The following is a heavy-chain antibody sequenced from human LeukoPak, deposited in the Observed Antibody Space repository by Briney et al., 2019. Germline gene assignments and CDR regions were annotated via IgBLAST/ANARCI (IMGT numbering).Heavy chain of an antibody. CDR3: ARGDYGDFRVFYTLFDY. CDR1: GYDFTTYW. Sequence: GESLKISCKGSGYDFTTYWIGWVRQMPGKGLEWMGVIYPADSDTTYSPSFQGQVTISTDKSISTAYLQWSSLKATDTAIYYCARGDYGDFRVFYTLFDYWGQGTLVTVSS. V-gene: IGHV5-51*01. CDR2: IYPADSDT. D-gene: IGHD4-17*01. J-gene: IGHJ4*02.